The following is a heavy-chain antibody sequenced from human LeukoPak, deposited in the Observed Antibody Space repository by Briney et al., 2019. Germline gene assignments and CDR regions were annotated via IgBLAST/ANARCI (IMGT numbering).Heavy chain of an antibody. CDR2: ICWNSGSI. Sequence: PGRSLRLSCAASGFTFDDYAMHWVRQAPGEGLEWVSGICWNSGSIGYADSVKGRFTISRDNAKNSLYLQMNSLRAEDTALYYCARSPARDSSSGYSADYWGQGTLVTVSS. J-gene: IGHJ4*02. V-gene: IGHV3-9*01. CDR1: GFTFDDYA. CDR3: ARSPARDSSSGYSADY. D-gene: IGHD3-22*01.